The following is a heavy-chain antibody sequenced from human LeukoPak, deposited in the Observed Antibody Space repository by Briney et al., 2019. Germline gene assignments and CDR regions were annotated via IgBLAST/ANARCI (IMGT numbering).Heavy chain of an antibody. D-gene: IGHD6-6*01. CDR1: GFTFSSYA. J-gene: IGHJ4*02. CDR2: ISYDGSNK. V-gene: IGHV3-30-3*01. Sequence: PGRSLRLSCAASGFTFSSYAMHWVRQAPGKGLEWVAVISYDGSNKYYADSVKGRFTISRDNAKNSLYLQMNSLRAEDTAVYYCARGDPRLVRYWGQGTLVTVSS. CDR3: ARGDPRLVRY.